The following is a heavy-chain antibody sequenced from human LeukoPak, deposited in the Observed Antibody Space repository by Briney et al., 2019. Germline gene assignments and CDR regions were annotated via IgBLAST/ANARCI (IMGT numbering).Heavy chain of an antibody. J-gene: IGHJ5*02. CDR3: AHTLWRNNWFDP. V-gene: IGHV2-5*02. CDR2: IYWDDDK. CDR1: GFSLTTSGVG. Sequence: SGPTLVKPTQTLTLTCTFSGFSLTTSGVGVGWIRQPPGKALEWLVLIYWDDDKRYSPSLKSRLTITKDTSKNQVVLTLTNVDPVDTATYYCAHTLWRNNWFDPWGQGTLVTVSS. D-gene: IGHD3-10*01.